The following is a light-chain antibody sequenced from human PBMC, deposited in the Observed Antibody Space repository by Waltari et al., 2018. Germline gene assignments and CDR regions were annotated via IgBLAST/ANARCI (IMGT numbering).Light chain of an antibody. CDR1: TGAVTSGDY. CDR2: GAN. Sequence: QTVVTQEPSVTVSPGGTVTLTCASSTGAVTSGDYAKWLQQKPGQEPRSLIFGANNKYACPPSLFSGSLLGGKAALTLSGLQAEDEAEYYCLLYYGGLWVFGGGTKLTVL. V-gene: IGLV7-43*01. CDR3: LLYYGGLWV. J-gene: IGLJ3*02.